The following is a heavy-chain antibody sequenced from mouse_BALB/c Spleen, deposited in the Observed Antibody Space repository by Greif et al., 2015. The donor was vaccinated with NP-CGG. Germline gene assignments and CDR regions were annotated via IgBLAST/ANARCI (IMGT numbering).Heavy chain of an antibody. Sequence: QVQLQQSGAELAKPGASVKISCKASGYTFTRYYMHWVKQRPGQGLEWIGYINPGTGYTEYNQKFKDKATLTADKSSSTAFSQLSGMTSEYSVFFYLETDRYVYYAMCYWGQVTSVTVSS. CDR1: GYTFTRYY. V-gene: IGHV1-4*01. D-gene: IGHD2-14*01. CDR2: INPGTGYT. J-gene: IGHJ4*01. CDR3: ETDRYVYYAMCY.